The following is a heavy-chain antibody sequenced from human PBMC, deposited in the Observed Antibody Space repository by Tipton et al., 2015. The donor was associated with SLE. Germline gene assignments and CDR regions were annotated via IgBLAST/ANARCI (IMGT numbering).Heavy chain of an antibody. CDR1: GGSISRYY. CDR2: THYRGDT. D-gene: IGHD3-16*01. CDR3: ARQRTIGGKDYGMDV. V-gene: IGHV4-59*08. J-gene: IGHJ6*02. Sequence: TLSLTCTVSGGSISRYYWSWIRQPPGRGLEWIGYTHYRGDTNYNPSLKSRVTISVDTSKIHFSLNLSSVTAADTAVYYCARQRTIGGKDYGMDVWGQGTTVTVSS.